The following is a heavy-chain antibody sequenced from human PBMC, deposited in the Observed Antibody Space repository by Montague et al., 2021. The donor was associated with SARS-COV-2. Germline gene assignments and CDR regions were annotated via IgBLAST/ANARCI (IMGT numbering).Heavy chain of an antibody. CDR2: IYYSWST. V-gene: IGHV4-59*01. J-gene: IGHJ4*02. Sequence: SETLSLTCTVSGGSISSYYWSWIRQPPVKGLEWIGYIYYSWSTNYNPSLKSRVTISVDTSKNQFSLKLSSVTAADTAVYYCARAKGGYYYGLGVSAHFDYWGQGTLVTVSS. D-gene: IGHD3-10*01. CDR3: ARAKGGYYYGLGVSAHFDY. CDR1: GGSISSYY.